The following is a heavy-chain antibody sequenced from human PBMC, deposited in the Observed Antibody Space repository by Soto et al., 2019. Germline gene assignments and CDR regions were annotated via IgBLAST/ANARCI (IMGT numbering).Heavy chain of an antibody. Sequence: QVQLVQSGAEVRKPGSSVKVSCKAPGGTFSTYIISWVRQAPGQGLEWMGRIIPIPDITNYAQKFQGRVTITADRSTSTAYMELTSLKSEDTAVYYCAIDRITTRGDAFDLWGQGTVVTVSS. V-gene: IGHV1-69*08. CDR1: GGTFSTYI. CDR2: IIPIPDIT. D-gene: IGHD3-3*01. CDR3: AIDRITTRGDAFDL. J-gene: IGHJ3*01.